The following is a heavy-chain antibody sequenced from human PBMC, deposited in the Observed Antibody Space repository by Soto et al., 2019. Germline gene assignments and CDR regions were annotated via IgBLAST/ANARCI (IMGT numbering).Heavy chain of an antibody. D-gene: IGHD7-27*01. CDR2: IYKSATT. CDR3: ARGRYCLTGRCFPNWFDS. V-gene: IGHV4-30-4*01. J-gene: IGHJ5*01. Sequence: SETLSLTCSVSGDSISNLDYFWAWIRQPPGQALEYIGYIYKSATTYYNPSFESRVAISVDMSKSQFSLNVTSVTAADTAVYFCARGRYCLTGRCFPNWFDSWGQGALVTVSS. CDR1: GDSISNLDYF.